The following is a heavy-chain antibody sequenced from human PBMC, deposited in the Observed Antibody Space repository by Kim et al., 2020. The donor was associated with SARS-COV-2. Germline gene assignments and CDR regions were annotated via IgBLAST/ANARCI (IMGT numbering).Heavy chain of an antibody. V-gene: IGHV3-23*01. D-gene: IGHD3-10*01. CDR2: ISGSGGST. CDR3: AKGTYYYGSGSTIDGAFDI. Sequence: GGSLRLSCAASGFTFSSYAMSWVRQAPGKGLEWVSAISGSGGSTYYADSVKGRFTISRDNSKNTLYLQMNSLRAEDTAVYYCAKGTYYYGSGSTIDGAFDIWGQGTMVTVSS. CDR1: GFTFSSYA. J-gene: IGHJ3*02.